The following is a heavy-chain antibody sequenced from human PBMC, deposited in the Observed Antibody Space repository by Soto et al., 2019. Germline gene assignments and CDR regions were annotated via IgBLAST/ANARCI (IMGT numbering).Heavy chain of an antibody. Sequence: QVQLQESGPGLVKPSQTLSLTCSVTGGSISSGHYYWSWVRQHPGKGLEWIGNIHYSGTTYYNPSLERRLTMSLDTSTKQFSLKLSSVTAADTAVYYCARVGPLGRYGVIAYWGQGTLVTVSS. D-gene: IGHD3-16*01. CDR3: ARVGPLGRYGVIAY. CDR1: GGSISSGHYY. CDR2: IHYSGTT. J-gene: IGHJ4*02. V-gene: IGHV4-31*03.